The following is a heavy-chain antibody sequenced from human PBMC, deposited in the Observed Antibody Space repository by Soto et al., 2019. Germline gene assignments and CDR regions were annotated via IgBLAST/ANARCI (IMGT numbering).Heavy chain of an antibody. D-gene: IGHD3-3*01. CDR1: GGSISSYY. V-gene: IGHV4-59*01. J-gene: IGHJ5*02. CDR2: IYYSGST. Sequence: PSETLSLTCTVSGGSISSYYWSWIRQPPGKGLEWIGYIYYSGSTNYNPSLKSRVTISVDTSKNQFSLKLSSVTAADTAVYYCARGRGYYDFWSGYWPNCFDPWGQAPLVTVSS. CDR3: ARGRGYYDFWSGYWPNCFDP.